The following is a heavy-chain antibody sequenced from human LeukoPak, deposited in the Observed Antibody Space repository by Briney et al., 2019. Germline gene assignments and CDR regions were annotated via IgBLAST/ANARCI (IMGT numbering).Heavy chain of an antibody. J-gene: IGHJ4*02. CDR3: ARGKWELDY. Sequence: ASVKVSCKASGGTFSSYAINWVRQSTGQGLEWMGWMNPNSGNTGYAQKFQGRVTITRNTSISTAYMELSSLRSEDTAVYYCARGKWELDYWGQGTLVTVSS. CDR2: MNPNSGNT. V-gene: IGHV1-8*03. CDR1: GGTFSSYA. D-gene: IGHD1-26*01.